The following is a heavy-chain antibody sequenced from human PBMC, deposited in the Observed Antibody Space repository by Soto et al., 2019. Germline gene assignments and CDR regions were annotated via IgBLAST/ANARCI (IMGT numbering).Heavy chain of an antibody. Sequence: ASVKVSCKASGYTFTGYYMHWVRQAPGQGLEWMGWIDPNSGGTNYAQKFQGWVTMTRDTSISTGYMELSRLRSDDTAMYYCARTKFSRTRCYVGSRDYRG. CDR1: GYTFTGYY. J-gene: IGHJ4*01. V-gene: IGHV1-2*04. CDR3: ARTKFSRTRCYVGSRDY. CDR2: IDPNSGGT. D-gene: IGHD2-2*01.